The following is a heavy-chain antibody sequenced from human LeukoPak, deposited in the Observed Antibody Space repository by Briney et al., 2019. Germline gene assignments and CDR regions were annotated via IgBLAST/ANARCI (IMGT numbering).Heavy chain of an antibody. V-gene: IGHV1-69*01. D-gene: IGHD3-10*01. J-gene: IGHJ6*03. Sequence: SVKVSCKAPGGTFSSYAISWVRQAPGQGLEWMGGIIPIFGTANYAQKFQGRVTITADESTSTAYMELSSLRSEDTAVYYCARAYYGSGSYFYYYYYMDVWGKGTTVTISS. CDR2: IIPIFGTA. CDR1: GGTFSSYA. CDR3: ARAYYGSGSYFYYYYYMDV.